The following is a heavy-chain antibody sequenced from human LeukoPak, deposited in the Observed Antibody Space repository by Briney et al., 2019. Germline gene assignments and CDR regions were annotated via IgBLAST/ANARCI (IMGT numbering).Heavy chain of an antibody. V-gene: IGHV3-66*01. D-gene: IGHD1/OR15-1a*01. J-gene: IGHJ4*02. CDR3: ARAPRKLAAGNKYYFDY. CDR1: GFTVSSNY. Sequence: TGGFLRLSCAASGFTVSSNYMSWVRQAPGKGLEWVSVIYSGGSTYYADSVKGRFTISRDNSKNTLYLQMNSLRAEDTAVYYCARAPRKLAAGNKYYFDYWGQGTLVTVSS. CDR2: IYSGGST.